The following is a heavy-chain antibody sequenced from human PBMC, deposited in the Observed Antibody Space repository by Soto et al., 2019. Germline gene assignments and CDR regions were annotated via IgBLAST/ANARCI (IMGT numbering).Heavy chain of an antibody. V-gene: IGHV3-21*01. J-gene: IGHJ6*02. D-gene: IGHD1-20*01. Sequence: GGSLRLSCAASGFTFSSYSMNWVRQAPGKGLEWVSSISSSSSYIYYADSVKGRFTISRDNAKNSLYLQMNSLRAEDTAVYYCARTKRYEDYYYGMDVWGQGITVTVS. CDR1: GFTFSSYS. CDR3: ARTKRYEDYYYGMDV. CDR2: ISSSSSYI.